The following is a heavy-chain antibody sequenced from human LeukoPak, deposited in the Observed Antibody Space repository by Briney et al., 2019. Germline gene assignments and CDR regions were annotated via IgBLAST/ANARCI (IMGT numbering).Heavy chain of an antibody. CDR2: IEPPGSET. CDR1: GFTFSTYW. V-gene: IGHV3-7*01. J-gene: IGHJ4*02. D-gene: IGHD3-10*01. Sequence: GGSLRLSCAASGFTFSTYWMTWVRQAPGKGLEWVANIEPPGSETYYVDPVKGRFTISRDNAKNLLYLQMNSLRAEDTALYYCGSFGDEADGDGWGQGTLVIVS. CDR3: GSFGDEADGDG.